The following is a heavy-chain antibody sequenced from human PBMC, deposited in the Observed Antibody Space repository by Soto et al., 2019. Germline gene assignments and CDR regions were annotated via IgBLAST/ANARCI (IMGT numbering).Heavy chain of an antibody. CDR3: ARGLGKRGYSYGYVDY. CDR1: GGSISSYY. Sequence: PSETLSLTCTVSGGSISSYYWSWIRQPAGKGLEWIGRIYTSGSTNYNPSLKSRVTMSVDTSKNQFSLKLSSVTAADTAVYYCARGLGKRGYSYGYVDYWGQGTLVTVSS. D-gene: IGHD5-18*01. V-gene: IGHV4-4*07. CDR2: IYTSGST. J-gene: IGHJ4*02.